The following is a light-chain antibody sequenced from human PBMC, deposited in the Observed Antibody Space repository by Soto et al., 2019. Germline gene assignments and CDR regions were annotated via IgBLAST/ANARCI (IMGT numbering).Light chain of an antibody. V-gene: IGKV3-20*01. CDR2: GAS. CDR3: QQYGSSLRT. J-gene: IGKJ2*01. Sequence: EIVLTQSPGTLSLSPGERATLSCRASQSVSSSYLAWYQQKPGQGPRLLMYGASSRAPGIPVRFSGSGSGTDFTLTISRLEPEDFAVYYCQQYGSSLRTFGQGTKLEIK. CDR1: QSVSSSY.